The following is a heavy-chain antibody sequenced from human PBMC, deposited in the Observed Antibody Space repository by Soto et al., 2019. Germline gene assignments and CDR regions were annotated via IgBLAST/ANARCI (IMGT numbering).Heavy chain of an antibody. D-gene: IGHD3-10*01. V-gene: IGHV4-4*02. CDR1: SGSISSSNW. CDR2: IYHSGST. CDR3: AREFGRAGNAFDI. J-gene: IGHJ3*02. Sequence: SETLSLTCAVSSGSISSSNWWSWVRQPPGKGLEWIGEIYHSGSTNYNPSLKSRVTISVDKSKNQFSLKLSSVTAADTAVYYCAREFGRAGNAFDIWGQGTMVTVSS.